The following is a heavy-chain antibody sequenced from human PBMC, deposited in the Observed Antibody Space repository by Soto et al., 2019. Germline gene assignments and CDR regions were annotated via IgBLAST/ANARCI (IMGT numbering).Heavy chain of an antibody. Sequence: QEQLVQCGAEVKKPGSSVKVSCKASGGLFSSYPISWVRQVPVQGLEWMGVIIPVFQPADYAQRCKGRVRITADESTDTAFMGLSSVRSENTAISYCARGGSGYIWFNEFWGQGTLVTVSS. J-gene: IGHJ4*02. CDR1: GGLFSSYP. CDR2: IIPVFQPA. D-gene: IGHD3-3*01. V-gene: IGHV1-69*01. CDR3: ARGGSGYIWFNEF.